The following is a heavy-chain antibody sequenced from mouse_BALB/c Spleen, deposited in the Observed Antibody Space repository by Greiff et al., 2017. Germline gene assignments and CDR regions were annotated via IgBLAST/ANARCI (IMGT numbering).Heavy chain of an antibody. V-gene: IGHV1-7*01. CDR3: AGSYYYGRGPYFDY. CDR2: INPSTGYT. J-gene: IGHJ2*01. Sequence: QVQLQQSGAELAKPGASVKMSCKASGYTFTSYWMHWVKQRPGQGLEWIGYINPSTGYTEYNQKFKDKATLTADKSSSTAYMQLSSLTSEDSAVYYCAGSYYYGRGPYFDYWGQGTTLTVSS. CDR1: GYTFTSYW. D-gene: IGHD1-1*01.